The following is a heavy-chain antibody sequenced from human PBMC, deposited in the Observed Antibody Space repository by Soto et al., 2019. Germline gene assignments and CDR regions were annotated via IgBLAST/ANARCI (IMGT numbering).Heavy chain of an antibody. CDR3: ARDRGSSWFYGMDV. CDR2: IKQDGSEK. D-gene: IGHD6-13*01. CDR1: GFTFSSYW. Sequence: ESGGGLVPPGGSLRLSCAASGFTFSSYWMSWVRQAPGKGLEWVANIKQDGSEKYYVDSVKGRFTISRDNAKNSLYLQMNSLRAEDTAVYYCARDRGSSWFYGMDVWGQGTTVTVSS. V-gene: IGHV3-7*01. J-gene: IGHJ6*02.